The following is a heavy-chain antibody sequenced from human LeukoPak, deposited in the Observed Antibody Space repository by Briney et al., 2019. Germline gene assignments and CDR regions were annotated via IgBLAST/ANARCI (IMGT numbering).Heavy chain of an antibody. V-gene: IGHV4-39*07. CDR1: GGSISSSSYY. CDR2: MYYSRRT. CDR3: ARTIKLEYIVVVPAAFDY. J-gene: IGHJ4*02. Sequence: SETLSLTCTVSGGSISSSSYYWGWIRQPPGKGLEWIGSMYYSRRTYYNRALKSRLTISVATSKNQFSLKLSSVTAADTALYYWARTIKLEYIVVVPAAFDYSGQGTPVTVSS. D-gene: IGHD2-2*01.